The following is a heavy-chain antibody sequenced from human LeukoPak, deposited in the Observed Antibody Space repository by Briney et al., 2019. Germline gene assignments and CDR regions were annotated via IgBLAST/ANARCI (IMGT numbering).Heavy chain of an antibody. CDR2: IYHSGHT. D-gene: IGHD3-10*01. CDR3: AKSNGYGLVDI. CDR1: GDSIITNHW. V-gene: IGHV4/OR15-8*02. J-gene: IGHJ3*02. Sequence: PSETLSLTCGVSGDSIITNHWWSWVRQPPGKGLEWIGEIYHSGHTNYNPSLKSRVTISLDKSRNQFSLNLIYVTAADTSVYYCAKSNGYGLVDIWGQGTMVTVSS.